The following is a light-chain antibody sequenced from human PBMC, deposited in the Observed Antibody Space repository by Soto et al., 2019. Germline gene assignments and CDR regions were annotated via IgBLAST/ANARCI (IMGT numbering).Light chain of an antibody. J-gene: IGKJ1*01. CDR3: QQYHNWPWT. CDR1: QSVSPSS. CDR2: GAS. Sequence: EILLTQSPGTLSLSPGERATLSCRASQSVSPSSLAWYQQRPGQSPRLLIYGASSRATGIPDRFSGRGSGTDFTLIISRLEPEDFAVYYCQQYHNWPWTFGQGTEVEIK. V-gene: IGKV3-20*01.